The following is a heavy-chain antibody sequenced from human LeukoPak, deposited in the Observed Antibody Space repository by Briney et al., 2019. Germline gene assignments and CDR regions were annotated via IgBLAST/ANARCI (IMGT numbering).Heavy chain of an antibody. V-gene: IGHV4-59*12. CDR3: ASTAAGTFDY. CDR2: IYYSGST. CDR1: GGSISSYY. D-gene: IGHD6-13*01. J-gene: IGHJ4*02. Sequence: PSETLSLTCTVSGGSISSYYWSWIRQPPGKGLEWIGYIYYSGSTNYNPSFKSRVTISVDTSKNQFSLKLSSVTAADTAVYYCASTAAGTFDYWGQGTLVTVSS.